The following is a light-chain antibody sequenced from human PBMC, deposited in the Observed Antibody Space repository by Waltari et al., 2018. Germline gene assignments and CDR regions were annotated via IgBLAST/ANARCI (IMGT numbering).Light chain of an antibody. Sequence: QSALTQPRSVSGSPGQSVTISCTGTSGDVGDYNFDSWYQEQPGKAPRLTIYDVSERPSGVPDRFSASKSGNTASLTISGLQAEDEGSYHCCSRAGSSVVFGGGTKLTVL. J-gene: IGLJ2*01. V-gene: IGLV2-11*01. CDR3: CSRAGSSVV. CDR1: SGDVGDYNF. CDR2: DVS.